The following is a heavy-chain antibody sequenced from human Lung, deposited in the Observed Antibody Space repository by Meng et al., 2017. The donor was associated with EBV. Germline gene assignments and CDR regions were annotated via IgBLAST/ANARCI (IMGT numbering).Heavy chain of an antibody. D-gene: IGHD2-2*01. J-gene: IGHJ4*02. CDR2: INYSGIT. CDR1: GRSFSSSY. CDR3: ARGGTSSAPFDY. Sequence: QWQQQQWVAGLLKPSETLSLTGGVSGRSFSSSYWSWIRQPPGKGLEWIGQINYSGITNYNPSLKSRVTISVDTSKNQFSLSLNSVTAADTAVYYCARGGTSSAPFDYWGQGTLVTVSS. V-gene: IGHV4-34*01.